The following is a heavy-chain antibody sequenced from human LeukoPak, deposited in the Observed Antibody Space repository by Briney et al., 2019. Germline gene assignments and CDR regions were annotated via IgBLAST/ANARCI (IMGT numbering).Heavy chain of an antibody. V-gene: IGHV3-53*01. CDR1: DFTVSSSY. CDR2: IYSGGST. J-gene: IGHJ4*02. D-gene: IGHD2-15*01. Sequence: GGSLRLSCAASDFTVSSSYMSWVRKATGKGLEWVSVIYSGGSTYYADSVKSRFTISRDNSKNTLYLQMNSLRAEDTAMYYCASNSVVAAYWWSYFDYWGQGTLVTVSS. CDR3: ASNSVVAAYWWSYFDY.